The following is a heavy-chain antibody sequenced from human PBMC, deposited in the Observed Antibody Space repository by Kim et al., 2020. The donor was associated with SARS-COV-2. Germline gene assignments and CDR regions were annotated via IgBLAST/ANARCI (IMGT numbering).Heavy chain of an antibody. V-gene: IGHV3-9*01. Sequence: GGSLRLSCAASGFTFDDYAMHWVRQAPGKGLEWVSGISWNSGSIGYADSVKGRFTISSDNAKNSLYLQMNSLRAEDTALYYCAKDTGLRGGYDPTYGMDVWGQGTTVTVSS. CDR2: ISWNSGSI. CDR1: GFTFDDYA. CDR3: AKDTGLRGGYDPTYGMDV. D-gene: IGHD5-12*01. J-gene: IGHJ6*02.